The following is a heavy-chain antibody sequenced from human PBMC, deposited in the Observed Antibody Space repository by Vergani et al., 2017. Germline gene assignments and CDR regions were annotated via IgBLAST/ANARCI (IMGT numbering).Heavy chain of an antibody. V-gene: IGHV4-30-4*08. Sequence: QVQLQESGPGLVKPSQTLSLTCTVSGGSISSGGYYWSWIRQHPGKGLEWIGYIYYSGSTYYNPSLKSRVTISVDTSKNQFSLKLSSVAAADTAVYYCARGDLWFGEVYFDYWGQGTLVTVSS. CDR1: GGSISSGGYY. CDR2: IYYSGST. CDR3: ARGDLWFGEVYFDY. J-gene: IGHJ4*02. D-gene: IGHD3-10*01.